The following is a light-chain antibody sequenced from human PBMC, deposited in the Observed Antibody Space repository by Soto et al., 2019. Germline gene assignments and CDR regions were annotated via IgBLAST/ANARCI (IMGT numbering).Light chain of an antibody. J-gene: IGKJ5*01. CDR1: QIVSNN. V-gene: IGKV3-15*01. CDR2: DAS. Sequence: EIVLTQSPGTLYLSPGERATLSFRASQIVSNNYLAWYHQKPGQAPKLLIFDASTRATGVPARFSGSGSGTEFTLTFSSLLSLVIAVYFCYQHNPCPPLFGHRSRL. CDR3: YQHNPCPPL.